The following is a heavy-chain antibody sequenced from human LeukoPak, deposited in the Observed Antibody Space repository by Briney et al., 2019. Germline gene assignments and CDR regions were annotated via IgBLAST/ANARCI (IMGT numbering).Heavy chain of an antibody. Sequence: GGSLRLSCAASGFTVSSNYMSWVRQAPGKGLEGDSVIYSGGSTYYADSVKGRFTISRDNSKNTLYLQMNSLRAEDTAVYYCASTYYYSSGSYPPYYYYYMDVWGKGTTVTVSS. CDR1: GFTVSSNY. CDR3: ASTYYYSSGSYPPYYYYYMDV. J-gene: IGHJ6*03. V-gene: IGHV3-53*01. CDR2: IYSGGST. D-gene: IGHD3-10*01.